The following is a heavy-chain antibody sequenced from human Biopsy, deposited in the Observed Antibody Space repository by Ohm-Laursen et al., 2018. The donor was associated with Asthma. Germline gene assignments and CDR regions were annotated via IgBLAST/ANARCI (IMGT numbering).Heavy chain of an antibody. Sequence: SLRLSCAASGFTFGGYAMSWARQAPGKGLEWVSVIYSGGTSHTADSVRGRFTISRDYSKNTLYLQMHSLRAEDTAVYYCSREEPTSGWYQGSILRWGQGTLVTVSS. D-gene: IGHD6-19*01. V-gene: IGHV3-66*01. CDR3: SREEPTSGWYQGSILR. CDR2: IYSGGTS. CDR1: GFTFGGYA. J-gene: IGHJ4*02.